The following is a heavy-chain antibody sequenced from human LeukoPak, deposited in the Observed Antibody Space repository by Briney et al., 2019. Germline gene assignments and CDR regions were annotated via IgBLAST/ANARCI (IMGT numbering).Heavy chain of an antibody. D-gene: IGHD4-17*01. J-gene: IGHJ4*02. CDR2: IYYSGST. CDR3: ARARREGMTTVTTYPYYFDY. CDR1: GGSISSSSYY. V-gene: IGHV4-39*07. Sequence: SETLSLTCTVSGGSISSSSYYWGWIRHPPGKGLEWIGSIYYSGSTYYNPSLKSRVTISVDTSKNQFSLKLSSVTAADTAVYYCARARREGMTTVTTYPYYFDYWGQGTLVTVSS.